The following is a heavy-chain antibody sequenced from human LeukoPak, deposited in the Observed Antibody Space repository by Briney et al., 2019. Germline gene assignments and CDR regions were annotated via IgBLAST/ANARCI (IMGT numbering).Heavy chain of an antibody. J-gene: IGHJ4*02. CDR1: GFTFSSYE. Sequence: GGPLRLSCAASGFTFSSYEMICLPQAPGKGLEWVANMKQDGSETYYVDSVKGRFTISRDNAKNSLYLQMNSLRAEDTAVYYCARDKLVGATHFDYWGQGALVTVSS. CDR2: MKQDGSET. D-gene: IGHD1-26*01. V-gene: IGHV3-7*01. CDR3: ARDKLVGATHFDY.